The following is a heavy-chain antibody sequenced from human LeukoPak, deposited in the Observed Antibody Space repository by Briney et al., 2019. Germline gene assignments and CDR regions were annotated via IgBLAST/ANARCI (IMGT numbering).Heavy chain of an antibody. V-gene: IGHV4-39*06. CDR1: GGSISTTSDY. D-gene: IGHD2-15*01. CDR3: ARRGGSQYCSGGTCYLDY. Sequence: PSETLSLTCTVSGGSISTTSDYWGWIRQPPGKGLEWIGSIYYNGITYYNPSLKSRLTISIDTSKNQYPLKLSSVTAADTAVYYCARRGGSQYCSGGTCYLDYWGQGILVTVSS. J-gene: IGHJ4*02. CDR2: IYYNGIT.